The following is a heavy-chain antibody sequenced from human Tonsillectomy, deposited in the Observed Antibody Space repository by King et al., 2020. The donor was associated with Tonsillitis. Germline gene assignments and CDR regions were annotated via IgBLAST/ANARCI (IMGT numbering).Heavy chain of an antibody. J-gene: IGHJ3*01. CDR2: ISDTTSYI. CDR3: ARSRHDYSNYPDAFDL. Sequence: VQLVESGGGLVKPGGSLRLSCAASGFTFSRYTINWVRQAPGKGLEWVSSISDTTSYIYYADSVKGRFTISRDNAKNSLYLQMNSLRAEDTAVYYCARSRHDYSNYPDAFDLWGQGTVVTVSS. CDR1: GFTFSRYT. V-gene: IGHV3-21*01. D-gene: IGHD4-11*01.